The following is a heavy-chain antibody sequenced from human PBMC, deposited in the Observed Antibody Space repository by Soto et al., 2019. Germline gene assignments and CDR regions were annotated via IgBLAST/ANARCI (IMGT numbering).Heavy chain of an antibody. V-gene: IGHV4-59*01. CDR1: GGSISSYY. CDR3: ASSNIAAAGFYYYGMDV. D-gene: IGHD6-13*01. J-gene: IGHJ6*02. CDR2: IYYSGST. Sequence: QVQLQESGPGLVKPSETLSLTCTVSGGSISSYYWSWIRQPPGKGLEWIGYIYYSGSTNYNPSLKSRATIPVDTSKNQFSLKLSSVTAADTAVYYCASSNIAAAGFYYYGMDVWGRGTTVTVSS.